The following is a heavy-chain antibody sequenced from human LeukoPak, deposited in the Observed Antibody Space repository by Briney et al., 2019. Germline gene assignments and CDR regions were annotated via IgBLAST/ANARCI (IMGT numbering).Heavy chain of an antibody. V-gene: IGHV1-46*01. CDR3: ARTGYSILGIDDY. CDR1: GYTFTSYY. J-gene: IGHJ4*02. D-gene: IGHD6-13*01. Sequence: ASVKVSCKASGYTFTSYYMHWVRQAPGQGLEWMGIINPSGGSTRNAQKFQGRVTMTRDTSTSTAYMELSSLRSEDTAVYYCARTGYSILGIDDYWGQGTLVTVSS. CDR2: INPSGGST.